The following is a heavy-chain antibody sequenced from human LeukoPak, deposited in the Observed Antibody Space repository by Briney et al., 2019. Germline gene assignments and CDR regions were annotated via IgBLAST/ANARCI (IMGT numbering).Heavy chain of an antibody. CDR3: ARETYQDDAFDI. J-gene: IGHJ3*02. V-gene: IGHV3-48*03. Sequence: GGSLRLSCAASGFTFSSYEMNWVRQAPGKGLEWVSYISSVGSIIYYADSVKGRFTISRDNAKNSLSLQMNSLRAEDTAVYYCARETYQDDAFDIWGQGTMVTVSS. CDR2: ISSVGSII. CDR1: GFTFSSYE. D-gene: IGHD2-21*01.